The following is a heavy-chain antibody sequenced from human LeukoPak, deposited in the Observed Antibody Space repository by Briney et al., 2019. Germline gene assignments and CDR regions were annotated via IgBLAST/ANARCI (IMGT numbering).Heavy chain of an antibody. CDR3: ARVSYDSSGYMAFDI. CDR1: GFTFSSYA. J-gene: IGHJ3*02. Sequence: GGSLRLSCAASGFTFSSYAMSWVRQAPGKGLEWVSVIYSGGSTYYADSVKGRFTISRHNSKNTLYLQMNSLRAEDTAVYYCARVSYDSSGYMAFDIWGQGTMVTVSS. V-gene: IGHV3-53*04. CDR2: IYSGGST. D-gene: IGHD3-22*01.